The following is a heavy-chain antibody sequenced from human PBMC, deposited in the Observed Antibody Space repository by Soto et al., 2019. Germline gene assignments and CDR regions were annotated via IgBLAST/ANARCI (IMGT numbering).Heavy chain of an antibody. CDR2: IYPGDSDT. D-gene: IGHD4-17*01. J-gene: IGHJ4*02. V-gene: IGHV5-51*01. CDR3: ARQYGDYGRFDS. Sequence: SGYIFTNYWIPWVRQMPGKGLEWMGVIYPGDSDTRYSPSFQGQVTISADKSIRTAYLQWSSLKASDTAIYYCARQYGDYGRFDSWGQGNLVTVSS. CDR1: GYIFTNYW.